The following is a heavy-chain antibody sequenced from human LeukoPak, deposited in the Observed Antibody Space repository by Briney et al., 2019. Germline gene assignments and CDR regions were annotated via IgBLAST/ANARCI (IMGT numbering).Heavy chain of an antibody. J-gene: IGHJ4*02. D-gene: IGHD2-15*01. CDR3: AKQLGYCSDGSCYFPY. CDR2: ISNNGGYT. V-gene: IGHV3-23*01. CDR1: GFTFSSYA. Sequence: GGSLRLSCAASGFTFSSYAMSWVRQAPGKGLEGVSAISNNGGYTYYADSVQGRFTISRDNSKSTLCLQMNSLRAEDTAVYYCAKQLGYCSDGSCYFPYWGQGTLVTVSS.